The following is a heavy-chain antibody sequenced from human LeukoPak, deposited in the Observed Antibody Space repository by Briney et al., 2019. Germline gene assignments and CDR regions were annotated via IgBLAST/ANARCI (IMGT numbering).Heavy chain of an antibody. CDR1: GFTFSNYA. CDR2: ISGSAGRT. D-gene: IGHD1-26*01. J-gene: IGHJ4*02. Sequence: GGSLRLSCAASGFTFSNYAMSWVRQAPGKGLEWVSGISGSAGRTYYVDSVKGRFTISRDNSKNTLYLQMNSLRADDTAVYYCAKGSSGSYYPGYFDYWGQGTLVTVSS. CDR3: AKGSSGSYYPGYFDY. V-gene: IGHV3-23*01.